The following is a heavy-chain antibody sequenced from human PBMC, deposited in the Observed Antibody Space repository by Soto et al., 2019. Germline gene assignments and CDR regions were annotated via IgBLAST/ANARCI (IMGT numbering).Heavy chain of an antibody. CDR3: ATSTTVTHDGFDY. CDR2: FDPEDGET. D-gene: IGHD4-17*01. V-gene: IGHV1-24*01. CDR1: GYPLTELS. Sequence: ASVKXSCKVSGYPLTELSIHWVRQAPGKGLEWMGGFDPEDGETIYAQKFQGRVTMTEDTSTDTAYMELSSLRSEDTAVYYCATSTTVTHDGFDYWGQGTLVTVSS. J-gene: IGHJ4*02.